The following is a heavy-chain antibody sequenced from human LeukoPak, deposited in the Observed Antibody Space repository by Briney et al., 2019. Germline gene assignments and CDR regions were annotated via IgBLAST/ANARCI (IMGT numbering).Heavy chain of an antibody. CDR2: MNPNSGNT. Sequence: ASVKVSCKASGYTFTSYDINWVRQATGQGLEWMGWMNPNSGNTGYAQKFQGRVTITRNTSISTAYMELSSLRSEDTAVYYCARVPADTISYDYCYMDVCGKGTTVTVSS. J-gene: IGHJ6*03. D-gene: IGHD5-12*01. V-gene: IGHV1-8*03. CDR3: ARVPADTISYDYCYMDV. CDR1: GYTFTSYD.